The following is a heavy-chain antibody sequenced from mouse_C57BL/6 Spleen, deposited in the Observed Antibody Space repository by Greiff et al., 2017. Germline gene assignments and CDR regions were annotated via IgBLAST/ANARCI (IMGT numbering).Heavy chain of an antibody. CDR1: GFNIKDDY. CDR3: TTYLYDYDDGDV. J-gene: IGHJ1*03. V-gene: IGHV14-4*01. D-gene: IGHD2-4*01. CDR2: IDPENGDT. Sequence: VQLQQSGAELVRPGASVKLSCTASGFNIKDDYMHWVKQRPEQGLEWIGWIDPENGDTEYASKFQGKATITADTSSNTAYLQLSSLTSEDTAVYYCTTYLYDYDDGDVWGTGTTVTVSS.